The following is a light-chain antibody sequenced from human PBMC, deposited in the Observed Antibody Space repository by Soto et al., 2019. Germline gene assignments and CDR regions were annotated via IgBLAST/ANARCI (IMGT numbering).Light chain of an antibody. V-gene: IGKV3-11*01. CDR1: QSVSRY. CDR2: DAS. CDR3: QQRGNWPS. Sequence: EIALTQSPATLSLSPGERATLSCRASQSVSRYLAWYQQKPGQAPRLLIYDASNRATGTPARFSGSGSGTDFTLTISSLEPEDFALYYCQQRGNWPSFGGGTRWIS. J-gene: IGKJ4*01.